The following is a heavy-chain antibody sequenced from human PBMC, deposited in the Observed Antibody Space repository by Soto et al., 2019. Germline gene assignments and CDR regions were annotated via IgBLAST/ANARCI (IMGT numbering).Heavy chain of an antibody. V-gene: IGHV3-23*01. CDR3: AKNYYDILTGYLDY. D-gene: IGHD3-9*01. Sequence: EVQLLESGGDSVQPGGSLRLSCAASGFTFSSYAMSWVRQAPGKGLEWVSSISSGGGSTYYANSVKGRFTISRDNSKNTLYLQMNSLTAEDTAVYYCAKNYYDILTGYLDYWGQGTLVTVSS. J-gene: IGHJ4*02. CDR1: GFTFSSYA. CDR2: ISSGGGST.